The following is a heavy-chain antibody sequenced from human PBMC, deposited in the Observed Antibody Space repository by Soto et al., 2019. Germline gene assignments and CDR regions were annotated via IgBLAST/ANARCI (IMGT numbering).Heavy chain of an antibody. Sequence: GGSLRLSCAASGFTFSTSAMSWVRQAPGKGLQWVSVISGSGDYIDYADSVKGRFTISRDISKNTVYLRMDSLRAEGTAQYYDFWSGYPVDYWGQGTLVTVSS. J-gene: IGHJ4*02. V-gene: IGHV3-23*01. D-gene: IGHD3-3*01. CDR1: GFTFSTSA. CDR2: ISGSGDYI. CDR3: FWSGYPVDY.